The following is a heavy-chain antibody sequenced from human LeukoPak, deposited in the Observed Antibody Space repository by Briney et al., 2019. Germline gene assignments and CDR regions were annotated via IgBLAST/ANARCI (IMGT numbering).Heavy chain of an antibody. V-gene: IGHV3-23*01. CDR3: TTRGGSFSIFDY. CDR2: ISGSGGST. Sequence: PGGSLRLSCAASGFTFSSYAMSWVRQAPGKGLEWASAISGSGGSTYYADSLKGRFTISRDNSKNTLYLQMNSLKTEDTAVYYCTTRGGSFSIFDYWGQGTLVTVSS. CDR1: GFTFSSYA. J-gene: IGHJ4*02. D-gene: IGHD1-26*01.